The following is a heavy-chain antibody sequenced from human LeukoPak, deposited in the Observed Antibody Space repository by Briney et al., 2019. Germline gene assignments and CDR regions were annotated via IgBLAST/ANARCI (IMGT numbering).Heavy chain of an antibody. V-gene: IGHV3-74*01. CDR3: ARDTPQLGIDY. Sequence: GGSLRLSCAASGFTFSTYWMHWVRQAPGKGLVWVSHINSDGSSTSYADSVKGRFTISRDNAKNTLYLQMNSLRDEDTAVYYWARDTPQLGIDYWGQGTLVTVSS. D-gene: IGHD7-27*01. CDR2: INSDGSST. CDR1: GFTFSTYW. J-gene: IGHJ4*02.